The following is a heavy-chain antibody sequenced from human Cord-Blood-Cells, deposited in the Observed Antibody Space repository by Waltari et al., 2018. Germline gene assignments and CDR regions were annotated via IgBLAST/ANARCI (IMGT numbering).Heavy chain of an antibody. D-gene: IGHD3-9*01. V-gene: IGHV4-34*01. CDR2: INHSGST. Sequence: QVQLQQWGAGLLKPSETLSLTCAVYGGSFSGYYWSWIRQPPGKGLEWIGEINHSGSTNYNPSLKSRVTISVDTSKNQFSLKLSSVTAADTAVYYCALILAGAKGDAFDIWGQGTMVTV. CDR3: ALILAGAKGDAFDI. J-gene: IGHJ3*02. CDR1: GGSFSGYY.